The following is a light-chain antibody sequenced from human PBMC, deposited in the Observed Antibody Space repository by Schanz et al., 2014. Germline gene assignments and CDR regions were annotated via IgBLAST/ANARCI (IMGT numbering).Light chain of an antibody. J-gene: IGKJ3*01. Sequence: EIVLTQSPATLSLSPGERATLSCGASQSVSSYLAWYQQKPGQAPRLLIYDASRRATGIPDRFSGSGSGTDFTLTISRLEPEDFAVYYCQQYGSSRTFGPGTTVDIK. CDR1: QSVSSY. CDR3: QQYGSSRT. CDR2: DAS. V-gene: IGKV3D-20*01.